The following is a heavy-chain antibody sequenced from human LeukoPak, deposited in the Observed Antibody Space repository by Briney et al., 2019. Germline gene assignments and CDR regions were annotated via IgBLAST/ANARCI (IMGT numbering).Heavy chain of an antibody. CDR2: IYCSGST. V-gene: IGHV4-39*01. Sequence: SETLSLTCTVSGGSISSSSYYWGWIRQPPGNGLEWIGSIYCSGSTYYNPSLKSRVTISVDTSKNQFSLKLSSVTAADTAVYYCASRGRITMVRGVTYNWFDPWGQGTLVTVSS. D-gene: IGHD3-10*01. CDR1: GGSISSSSYY. CDR3: ASRGRITMVRGVTYNWFDP. J-gene: IGHJ5*02.